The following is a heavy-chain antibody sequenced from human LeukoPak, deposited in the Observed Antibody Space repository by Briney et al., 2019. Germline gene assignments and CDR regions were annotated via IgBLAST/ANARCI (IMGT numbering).Heavy chain of an antibody. J-gene: IGHJ4*02. Sequence: SETQSLTCTVSGGSISSYYWSWIRQPAGKGLEWIGRIYTSGSTNYNPSLKSRVTMSVDTSKNQFSLKLSSVTAADTAVYYCARGGGDSSGYYPFDYWGQGTLVTVSS. CDR1: GGSISSYY. CDR2: IYTSGST. V-gene: IGHV4-4*07. CDR3: ARGGGDSSGYYPFDY. D-gene: IGHD3-22*01.